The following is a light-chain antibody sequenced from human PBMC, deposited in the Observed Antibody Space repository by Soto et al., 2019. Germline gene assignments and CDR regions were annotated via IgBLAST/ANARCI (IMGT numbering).Light chain of an antibody. CDR2: EGS. Sequence: QSALTQPASVSGSPGQSITISCTGTSSDVGSYNLVSWYQQHPGKAPQLIIYEGSKRPSGVSDRFSGSVSGSTASLTISGLQAEDEAEYHFCSYAGSSNVVFGGGTKVTVL. CDR3: CSYAGSSNVV. J-gene: IGLJ2*01. V-gene: IGLV2-23*01. CDR1: SSDVGSYNL.